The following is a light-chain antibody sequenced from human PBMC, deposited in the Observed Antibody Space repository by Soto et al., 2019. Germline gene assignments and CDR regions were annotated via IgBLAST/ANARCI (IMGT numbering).Light chain of an antibody. CDR2: SAS. Sequence: EIVMPQSPATLSVSPGERATLSCRASQSISTELAWYQHKPGQPPRLLIHSASPRATGVPARFTGSGSGSEFTLTVSGLQSEDFAVYYCHQGHNWPLPFGQGNRLEI. CDR3: HQGHNWPLP. CDR1: QSISTE. J-gene: IGKJ2*01. V-gene: IGKV3-15*01.